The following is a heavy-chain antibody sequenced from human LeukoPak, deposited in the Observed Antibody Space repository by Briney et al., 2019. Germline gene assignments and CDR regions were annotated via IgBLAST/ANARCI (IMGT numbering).Heavy chain of an antibody. V-gene: IGHV5-51*01. D-gene: IGHD3-22*01. CDR2: IYPGNADA. J-gene: IGHJ4*02. CDR3: ARQGSYDNSGYSFDY. CDR1: GYSLINHW. Sequence: GESLKISCKASGYSLINHWIGWVRQMPGKGLDWMGIIYPGNADATYSPSFQGQVTIAADKSTTTVYLQWSSLKASDTAMYYCARQGSYDNSGYSFDYWGQGTLVTVSS.